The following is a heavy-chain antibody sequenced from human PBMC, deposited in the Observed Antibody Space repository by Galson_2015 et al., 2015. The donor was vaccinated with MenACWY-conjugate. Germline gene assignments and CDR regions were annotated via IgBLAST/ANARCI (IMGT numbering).Heavy chain of an antibody. J-gene: IGHJ6*02. V-gene: IGHV3-7*03. CDR3: ARGHYGMDV. CDR1: GFTFRNYW. CDR2: IKKDGSEK. Sequence: SLRLSCAVPGFTFRNYWMTWVRQAPGKGLEWVASIKKDGSEKYYVDSVKGRFTISRDNTKNSMYLEMNSLRAEDTAVYYCARGHYGMDVWGQGTTVTASS.